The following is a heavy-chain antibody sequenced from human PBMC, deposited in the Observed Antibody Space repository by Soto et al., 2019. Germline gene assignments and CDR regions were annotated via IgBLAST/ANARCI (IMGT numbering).Heavy chain of an antibody. D-gene: IGHD2-15*01. V-gene: IGHV4-34*01. J-gene: IGHJ4*02. Sequence: QVRLQQWGAGLLKPSETLSLTCAVYGGSFSGYYWSWVRQTPEKGLEWIGEINHNGSNNYNPSLKSRVTISVATPKNQFSLNLSSVTAADTDVYYCAASRGIYCSGGSCLDYWGQGTLVTVSS. CDR1: GGSFSGYY. CDR3: AASRGIYCSGGSCLDY. CDR2: INHNGSN.